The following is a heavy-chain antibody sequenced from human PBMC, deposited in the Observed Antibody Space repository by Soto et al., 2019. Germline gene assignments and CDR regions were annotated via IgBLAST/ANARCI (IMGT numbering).Heavy chain of an antibody. D-gene: IGHD6-6*01. V-gene: IGHV4-39*01. CDR3: ARHGSIAARPIGYYYYGMDV. CDR1: GGSISSSSYY. Sequence: QLQLQESGPGLVKPSETLSLTCTVSGGSISSSSYYWGWIRQPPGKGLEWIGSIYYSGSTYYNPSLKSRVTISVDTSKNQFSLKLSSVTAADTAVYYCARHGSIAARPIGYYYYGMDVWGQGTTVTVSS. J-gene: IGHJ6*02. CDR2: IYYSGST.